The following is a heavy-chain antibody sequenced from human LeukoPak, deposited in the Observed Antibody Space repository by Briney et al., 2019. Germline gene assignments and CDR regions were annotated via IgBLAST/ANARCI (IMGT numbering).Heavy chain of an antibody. J-gene: IGHJ4*02. D-gene: IGHD2-21*02. Sequence: GGSLRLSCSASGFTFSIYTMHWVRQAPGKGPEYVSAISSNGGSTYYADSVKGRFTISRDNAKNSLYLQMNSLRAEDTAVYYCARRGDPRHNEYWGQGTLVTVSS. V-gene: IGHV3-64*04. CDR2: ISSNGGST. CDR1: GFTFSIYT. CDR3: ARRGDPRHNEY.